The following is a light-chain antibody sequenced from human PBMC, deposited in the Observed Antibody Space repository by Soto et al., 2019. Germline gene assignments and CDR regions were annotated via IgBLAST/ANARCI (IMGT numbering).Light chain of an antibody. J-gene: IGKJ2*01. Sequence: DIVMTQSPLSLLVTPGDPASISCRSSQSLLHSNGYNYLDWYLQKLGQSPQLLIYLGSNRASGVPDRFSGSGSGTDFTLKISRVEAEDVGVYYCMQALQTHYTFGQGTKLEIK. V-gene: IGKV2-28*01. CDR1: QSLLHSNGYNY. CDR3: MQALQTHYT. CDR2: LGS.